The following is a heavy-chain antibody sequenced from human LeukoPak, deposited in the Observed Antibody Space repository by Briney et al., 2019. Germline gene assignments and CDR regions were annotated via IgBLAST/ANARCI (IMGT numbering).Heavy chain of an antibody. CDR2: ISYDGSNK. V-gene: IGHV3-30*18. Sequence: GRSLRLSCAASGFTFSSYGMHWVRQAPGKGLEWVAVISYDGSNKYYADSVKGRFTISRDNSKNTLYLRMNSLRAEDTAVYYCAKHGGESYFFDYWGQGTLVTVSS. CDR1: GFTFSSYG. J-gene: IGHJ4*02. CDR3: AKHGGESYFFDY. D-gene: IGHD1-26*01.